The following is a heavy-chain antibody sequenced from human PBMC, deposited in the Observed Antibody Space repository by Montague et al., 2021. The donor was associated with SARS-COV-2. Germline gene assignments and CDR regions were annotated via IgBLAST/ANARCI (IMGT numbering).Heavy chain of an antibody. CDR2: IYTSGST. CDR1: GGSISSGRYY. Sequence: TLSLTCTVSGGSISSGRYYWSWIRQPAGKGLEWIGRIYTSGSTNYNPSLKSRVTISVDTSKNQFSLKLSSVTAADTAVYYCARVPPYYYDSSGYYSGAFDIWGQGTMVTVSS. D-gene: IGHD3-22*01. J-gene: IGHJ3*02. V-gene: IGHV4-61*02. CDR3: ARVPPYYYDSSGYYSGAFDI.